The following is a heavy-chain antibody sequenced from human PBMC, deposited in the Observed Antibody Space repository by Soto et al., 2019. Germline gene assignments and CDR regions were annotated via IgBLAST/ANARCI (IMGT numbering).Heavy chain of an antibody. Sequence: SETLSLTCTFSVVSISSGGYYCSWIRQHPGKGLEWIGYIYYSGSTYYNPSLKSRVTISVDTSKNQFSLKLSSVTAADTAVYYCARYFNWFEPWGQGTLVNVSS. CDR3: ARYFNWFEP. V-gene: IGHV4-31*03. CDR1: VVSISSGGYY. J-gene: IGHJ5*02. CDR2: IYYSGST.